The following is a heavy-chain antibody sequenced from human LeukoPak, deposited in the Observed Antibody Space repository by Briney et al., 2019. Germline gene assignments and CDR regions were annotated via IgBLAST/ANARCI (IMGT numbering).Heavy chain of an antibody. CDR3: AKDINDSSGAPDY. J-gene: IGHJ4*02. V-gene: IGHV3-9*01. Sequence: GGSLRLSCAASGFTFDDYAMHWVRQAPGKGLEWVSGISWNSGSIGYADSVKGRFTISRGNAKNSLYLQMNSLRAEDTALYYCAKDINDSSGAPDYWGQGTLVTVSS. D-gene: IGHD3-22*01. CDR1: GFTFDDYA. CDR2: ISWNSGSI.